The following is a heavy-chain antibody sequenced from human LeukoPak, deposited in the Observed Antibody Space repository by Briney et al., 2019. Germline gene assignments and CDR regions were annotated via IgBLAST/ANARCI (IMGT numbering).Heavy chain of an antibody. CDR2: IYYSGST. V-gene: IGHV4-30-4*01. Sequence: SETLSLTCTVSGGSISSGDYYWSWIRQPPGKGLEWIGYIYYSGSTYYNPSLKSRVTISVDTSKNQFSLKLSSVTAADTAVYYCARTLTGYYTRYYYYGMDVWGQGTTVTVSS. D-gene: IGHD3-9*01. CDR3: ARTLTGYYTRYYYYGMDV. J-gene: IGHJ6*02. CDR1: GGSISSGDYY.